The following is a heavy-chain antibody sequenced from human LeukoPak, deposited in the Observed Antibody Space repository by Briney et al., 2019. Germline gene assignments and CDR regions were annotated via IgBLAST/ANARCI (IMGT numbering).Heavy chain of an antibody. CDR3: AKERQWLVLDY. J-gene: IGHJ4*02. D-gene: IGHD6-19*01. CDR1: GSTFSTYG. V-gene: IGHV3-30*18. CDR2: ISYDGGNK. Sequence: PGGSLRLSCAASGSTFSTYGMHWVRQAPGKGLEWVALISYDGGNKYYADSVKGRFAISRDNSKNTLNLQMNSLRAEDTAVYYCAKERQWLVLDYWGQGTLVTVSS.